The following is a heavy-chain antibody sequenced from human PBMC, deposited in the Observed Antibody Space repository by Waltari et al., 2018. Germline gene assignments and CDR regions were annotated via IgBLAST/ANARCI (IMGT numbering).Heavy chain of an antibody. J-gene: IGHJ4*02. Sequence: EVQLVESGGGLVQPGGSLRLSCAASGLTFSKFWMSWVRQAPGKGLRWVASIKEDGGEKYYVDSLKGRIISSRDNAKNSLYLQMNSLRVEDTAVYYCARDRGYFDYWGLGTLVTVSS. CDR1: GLTFSKFW. CDR2: IKEDGGEK. D-gene: IGHD3-10*01. V-gene: IGHV3-7*01. CDR3: ARDRGYFDY.